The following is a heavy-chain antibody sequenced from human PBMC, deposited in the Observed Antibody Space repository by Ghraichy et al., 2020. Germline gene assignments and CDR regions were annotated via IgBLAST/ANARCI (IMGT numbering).Heavy chain of an antibody. Sequence: GGSLRLSCAASGFTLSNYAMSWVRQAPGKGLEWVSTISGIGGSTYDAVSVKGRFTISRDISKNTLYLQMHSLRAEDTAVYYCAASIGAMYYYDSSGYYYYDYWGKGTMVTVSS. J-gene: IGHJ4*02. CDR3: AASIGAMYYYDSSGYYYYDY. CDR2: ISGIGGST. V-gene: IGHV3-23*01. CDR1: GFTLSNYA. D-gene: IGHD3-22*01.